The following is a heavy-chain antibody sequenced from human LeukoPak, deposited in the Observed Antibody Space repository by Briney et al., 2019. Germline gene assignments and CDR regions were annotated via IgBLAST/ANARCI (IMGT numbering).Heavy chain of an antibody. CDR1: GYTLTELS. CDR2: FDPEDGET. CDR3: ATAGRITNFGVAPYDFDY. D-gene: IGHD3-3*01. J-gene: IGHJ4*02. V-gene: IGHV1-24*01. Sequence: ASVKVSCKVSGYTLTELSMHWVRQAPGKGLEWMGGFDPEDGETIYAQKFQGRVTMTEDTSTDTAYMELSSLRSEDTAVYYCATAGRITNFGVAPYDFDYWGQGTLITVSS.